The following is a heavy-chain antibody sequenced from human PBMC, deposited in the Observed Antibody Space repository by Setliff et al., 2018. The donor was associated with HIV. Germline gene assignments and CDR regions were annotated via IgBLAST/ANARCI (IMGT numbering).Heavy chain of an antibody. CDR3: ARTPSRGGFDY. Sequence: TSETLSLTCFVSGGSLSSYYWSWIRQPPGKGLEWIAYIYYSGSTNYNPSLKSRVTISLDRSKNQFSLKLSSVTAADTAVYYCARTPSRGGFDYWGQGTLVTVSS. CDR1: GGSLSSYY. V-gene: IGHV4-59*01. J-gene: IGHJ4*02. CDR2: IYYSGST. D-gene: IGHD3-16*01.